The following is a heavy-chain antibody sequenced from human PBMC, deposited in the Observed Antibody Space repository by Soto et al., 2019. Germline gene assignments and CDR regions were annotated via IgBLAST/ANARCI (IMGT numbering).Heavy chain of an antibody. J-gene: IGHJ4*02. CDR3: ARGPTGWYAFDY. V-gene: IGHV3-74*01. D-gene: IGHD6-19*01. Sequence: EVQLVESGGGLVQPGGSLRLSCAGSGFTFSSNWMHWVRQAPGKGVVWVSRINSDGSSATYADSVMGRFTISRDNAKNTLYVQMNSLRAEDTAVYFCARGPTGWYAFDYWGQGTLVTVSS. CDR2: INSDGSSA. CDR1: GFTFSSNW.